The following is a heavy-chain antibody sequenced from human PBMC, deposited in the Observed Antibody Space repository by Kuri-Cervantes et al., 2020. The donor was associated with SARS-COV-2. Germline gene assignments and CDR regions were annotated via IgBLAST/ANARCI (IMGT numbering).Heavy chain of an antibody. D-gene: IGHD3-10*01. CDR1: GYSISSGYY. Sequence: SQTLSLTCAVSGYSISSGYYWGWIRQPPGKGLEWIGSIYHSGSTYYNPSLKSRVTISVDTSKNQLTLRLTSVTAADTAVYYCARAYYYGSGSYLFNGMDVWSQGTTVTVSS. CDR2: IYHSGST. V-gene: IGHV4-38-2*01. CDR3: ARAYYYGSGSYLFNGMDV. J-gene: IGHJ6*02.